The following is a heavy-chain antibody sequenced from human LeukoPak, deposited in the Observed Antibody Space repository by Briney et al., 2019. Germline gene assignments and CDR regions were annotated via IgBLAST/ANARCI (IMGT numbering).Heavy chain of an antibody. CDR1: GYSFTSYW. D-gene: IGHD1-26*01. J-gene: IGHJ4*02. CDR2: IYPGDSDT. Sequence: GESLKISCKGSGYSFTSYWIGWVRQMPGKGLEWMGIIYPGDSDTRYSPSFQGQVTISADKSISTAYLQWSSLEASDTAMYYCARRKRQWELLDYFDYWGQGTLVTVSS. CDR3: ARRKRQWELLDYFDY. V-gene: IGHV5-51*01.